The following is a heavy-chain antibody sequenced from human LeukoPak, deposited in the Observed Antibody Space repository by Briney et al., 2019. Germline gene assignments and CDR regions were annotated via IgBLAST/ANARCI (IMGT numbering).Heavy chain of an antibody. J-gene: IGHJ4*02. Sequence: GGSLRLSCAASGFTFSSYAMSWVRQAPGKGLEWVSAISGSGGSTYYADSVKGRFTISRDNSKNTLYLQMNSLGAEDTAVYYCAKHSDYYGSGLGSHFDYWGQGTLVTVSS. D-gene: IGHD3-10*01. CDR1: GFTFSSYA. CDR2: ISGSGGST. V-gene: IGHV3-23*01. CDR3: AKHSDYYGSGLGSHFDY.